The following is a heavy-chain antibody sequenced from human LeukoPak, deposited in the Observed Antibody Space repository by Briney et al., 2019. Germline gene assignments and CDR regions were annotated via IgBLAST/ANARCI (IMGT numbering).Heavy chain of an antibody. D-gene: IGHD3-3*01. CDR1: GYRFTTYG. CDR2: IGTYNGNT. Sequence: ASVKVSCKASGYRFTTYGISWVRQAPGQGLEWMGWIGTYNGNTNYAQKFQGRVTMTTDTSTSTVYMELRSLRSDDTAVYYCARDHERSDYDFWSGYQDWGQGTLVTASS. V-gene: IGHV1-18*01. CDR3: ARDHERSDYDFWSGYQD. J-gene: IGHJ4*02.